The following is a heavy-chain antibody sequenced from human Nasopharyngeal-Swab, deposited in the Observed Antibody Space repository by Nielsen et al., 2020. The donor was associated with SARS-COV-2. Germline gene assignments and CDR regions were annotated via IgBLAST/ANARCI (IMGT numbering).Heavy chain of an antibody. CDR3: ARVGSWFGLYYFDY. J-gene: IGHJ4*02. Sequence: SETLSLTCTVSGGPISSGGYYWSWIRQHPGKGLEWIGYIYYSGSTYYNPSLKSRVTISVDTSKNQFSLKLSSVTAADTAMYYCARVGSWFGLYYFDYWGQGTLVTVSS. CDR2: IYYSGST. CDR1: GGPISSGGYY. D-gene: IGHD3-10*01. V-gene: IGHV4-31*03.